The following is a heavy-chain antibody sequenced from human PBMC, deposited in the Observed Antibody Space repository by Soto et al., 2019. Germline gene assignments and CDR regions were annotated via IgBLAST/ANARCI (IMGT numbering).Heavy chain of an antibody. CDR3: ARHHTVTSSGFDN. CDR2: IYYSGST. J-gene: IGHJ4*02. Sequence: QLQLQESGPGLVKPSETLSLTCTVSGGSISSSNYYWGWIRQPPGKGLEWIGRIYYSGSTYYNPSLKSRVTMSVDTSTNQFSLKLSSVTAADTAVYYCARHHTVTSSGFDNWGQGTLVTVSS. V-gene: IGHV4-39*01. D-gene: IGHD4-17*01. CDR1: GGSISSSNYY.